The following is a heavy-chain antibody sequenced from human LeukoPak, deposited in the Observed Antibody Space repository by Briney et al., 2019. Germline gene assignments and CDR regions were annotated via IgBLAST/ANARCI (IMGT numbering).Heavy chain of an antibody. CDR3: ARRAYYYGSGSYPVNWFDP. Sequence: SETLSLTCAVYGGSFSGYYWSWIRQPPGKGLEWIGEINHSGSTNYNPSLKSRVTISVDTSKNQFSLKLSSVTAADTAVYYCARRAYYYGSGSYPVNWFDPWGQGTLVTVSS. CDR2: INHSGST. V-gene: IGHV4-34*01. J-gene: IGHJ5*02. D-gene: IGHD3-10*01. CDR1: GGSFSGYY.